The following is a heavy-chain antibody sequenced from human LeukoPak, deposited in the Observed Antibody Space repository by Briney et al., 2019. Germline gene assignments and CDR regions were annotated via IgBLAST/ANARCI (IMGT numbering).Heavy chain of an antibody. CDR1: GFTFNSYS. J-gene: IGHJ6*03. CDR3: ARDATTAIGTVYMDV. V-gene: IGHV3-21*01. Sequence: GGSLRLSCAASGFTFNSYSMNWVRQAPGKGLEWVSSISGSTSYIYYADSMKGRFTISRENAKNSLYLQMNSLRADDAAIYYCARDATTAIGTVYMDVWGKGTTVTISS. CDR2: ISGSTSYI. D-gene: IGHD1-1*01.